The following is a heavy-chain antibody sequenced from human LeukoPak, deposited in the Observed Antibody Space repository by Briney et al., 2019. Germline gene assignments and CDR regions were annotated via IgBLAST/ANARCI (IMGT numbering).Heavy chain of an antibody. Sequence: SETLSLTCTVSGGSISSYYWSWIRQPPGKGLEWIGYIYYSGSTNYNPSLKSRVTISVDTSKNQFSLKLSSVTAADTAVYYCAREAWLRHGMDVWGQGTTVTVSS. D-gene: IGHD6-19*01. J-gene: IGHJ6*02. CDR1: GGSISSYY. CDR3: AREAWLRHGMDV. CDR2: IYYSGST. V-gene: IGHV4-59*01.